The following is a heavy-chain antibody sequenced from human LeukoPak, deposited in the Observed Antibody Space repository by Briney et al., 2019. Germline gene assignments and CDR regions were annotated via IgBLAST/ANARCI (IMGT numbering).Heavy chain of an antibody. Sequence: SETLSLTCTVSGGSIDSRSYYWGWIRQPPGKGLEWIGSVYYSGSTYYNPSLKSRVAISVDTSKNQFSLKLSSVTAADTAVYYCARALLVTRGHSWLDPWGQGTLVTVSS. CDR1: GGSIDSRSYY. V-gene: IGHV4-39*01. J-gene: IGHJ5*02. CDR2: VYYSGST. CDR3: ARALLVTRGHSWLDP. D-gene: IGHD4-23*01.